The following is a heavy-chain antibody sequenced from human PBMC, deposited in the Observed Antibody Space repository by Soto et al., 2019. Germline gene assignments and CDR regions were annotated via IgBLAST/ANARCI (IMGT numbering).Heavy chain of an antibody. CDR1: GFTFSSYA. J-gene: IGHJ6*03. Sequence: GGSLRLSCAASGFTFSSYAMSWVRQAPGKGLEWVSAISGSGGSTYYADSVKGRFTISRDNSKNTLYLQMNSLRAEDTAVYYCAKGGRFLEWFQPYYYYYYMDVWGKGTTVTVS. V-gene: IGHV3-23*01. CDR2: ISGSGGST. D-gene: IGHD3-3*01. CDR3: AKGGRFLEWFQPYYYYYYMDV.